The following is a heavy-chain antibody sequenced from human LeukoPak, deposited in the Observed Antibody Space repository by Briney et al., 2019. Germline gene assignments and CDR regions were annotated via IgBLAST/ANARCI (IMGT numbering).Heavy chain of an antibody. CDR1: GYSFTSYW. CDR3: ARTTGTTWDAFDI. CDR2: IYPGDSDT. D-gene: IGHD1-1*01. J-gene: IGHJ3*02. Sequence: GESLKISCKGSGYSFTSYWIGWVRQMPGKGLEWMGIIYPGDSDTRYSPSFQGQVTISADKSVSTAYLQWSSLKASDTAMYYCARTTGTTWDAFDIWGQGTMVTVSS. V-gene: IGHV5-51*01.